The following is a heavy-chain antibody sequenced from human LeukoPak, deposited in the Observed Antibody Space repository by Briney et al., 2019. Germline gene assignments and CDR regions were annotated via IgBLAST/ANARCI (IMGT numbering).Heavy chain of an antibody. Sequence: GGSLRLSCAASGFTFSNYGMHWVRQAPGKGLEWLAVISFDGRNKDYADSVKDRFAISRDNSKKTIFLQMNSLRGEDTAVYFCARENSYGAPLDYWGEGTLVTVSS. CDR3: ARENSYGAPLDY. V-gene: IGHV3-30*03. CDR2: ISFDGRNK. J-gene: IGHJ4*02. CDR1: GFTFSNYG. D-gene: IGHD5-18*01.